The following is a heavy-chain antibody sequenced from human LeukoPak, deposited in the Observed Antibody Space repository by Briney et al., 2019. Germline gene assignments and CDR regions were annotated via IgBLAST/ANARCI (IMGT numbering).Heavy chain of an antibody. J-gene: IGHJ5*02. CDR2: ISGSGGST. V-gene: IGHV3-23*01. CDR1: GFTFSSYA. Sequence: GGSLRLSCAASGFTFSSYAMSWVRQAPGKGLEWVSAISGSGGSTYYADSVKGRFTISRDNSRNMLYLQMNSLRAEDTAVYYCANTKDYYDSSGYSNWFDPWGQGTLVTVSS. CDR3: ANTKDYYDSSGYSNWFDP. D-gene: IGHD3-22*01.